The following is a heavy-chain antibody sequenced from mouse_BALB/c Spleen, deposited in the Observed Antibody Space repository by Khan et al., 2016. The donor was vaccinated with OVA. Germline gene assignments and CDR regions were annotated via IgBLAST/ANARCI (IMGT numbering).Heavy chain of an antibody. D-gene: IGHD2-10*02. CDR2: IWSGGST. Sequence: QVQLKESGPGLVAPSQSLSITCTVSGFSLSRYSVHWVRQPPGKGLEWLGMIWSGGSTDYNSALKSRLSISKDNSKSQVFLNMNSLQTDDTAMYYGARKKYGNYVSMDYWGQGTSVTVSS. CDR1: GFSLSRYS. CDR3: ARKKYGNYVSMDY. J-gene: IGHJ4*01. V-gene: IGHV2-6-4*01.